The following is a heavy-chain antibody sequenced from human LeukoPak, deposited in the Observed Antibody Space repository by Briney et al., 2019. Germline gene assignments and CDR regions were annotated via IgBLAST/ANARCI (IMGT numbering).Heavy chain of an antibody. D-gene: IGHD6-19*01. J-gene: IGHJ4*02. Sequence: PSETLSLTCTVSGGSISSSSYYWGWIRQPPGKGLEWIGSIYYSGSTYYNPSLKSRVTISVDTSKNQFSLKLSSVTAADTAVYYCASTGYSSGWFTIDYWGQGTLVTVSS. CDR2: IYYSGST. CDR3: ASTGYSSGWFTIDY. V-gene: IGHV4-39*07. CDR1: GGSISSSSYY.